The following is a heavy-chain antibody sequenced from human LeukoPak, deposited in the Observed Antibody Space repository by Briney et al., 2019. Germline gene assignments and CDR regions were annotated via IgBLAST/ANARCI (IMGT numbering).Heavy chain of an antibody. D-gene: IGHD6-6*01. J-gene: IGHJ4*02. CDR1: GFTFSSYE. CDR2: ISSSGSTI. V-gene: IGHV3-48*03. Sequence: PGGSLRLSCAASGFTFSSYEMNWVRQAPGKGLEWISYISSSGSTIYYADSVKGRFTISRDNAKNSLYLQMNSLRAEDTAVYYCARVKQLFRFFDYWGQGTLVTVSS. CDR3: ARVKQLFRFFDY.